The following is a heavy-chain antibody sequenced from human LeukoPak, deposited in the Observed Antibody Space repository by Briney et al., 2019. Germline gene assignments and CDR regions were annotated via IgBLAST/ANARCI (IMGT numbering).Heavy chain of an antibody. J-gene: IGHJ4*02. D-gene: IGHD5-24*01. CDR2: IISSGSVI. V-gene: IGHV3-48*01. CDR1: GFTFSSYS. Sequence: GGSLRLSCAGSGFTFSSYSMNWVRQAPGKGLEWVSYIISSGSVIYYADSVKGRFTISRDNAKNSLSLQMNSLRAEDTAVYYCASLEMATDYWGQGTLVTVSS. CDR3: ASLEMATDY.